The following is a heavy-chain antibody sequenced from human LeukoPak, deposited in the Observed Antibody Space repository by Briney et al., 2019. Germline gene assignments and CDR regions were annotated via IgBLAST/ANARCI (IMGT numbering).Heavy chain of an antibody. J-gene: IGHJ4*02. CDR2: IWYDGSTK. Sequence: PGGSLRLSCAASGLTFSNYGMHWVRQAPGRGLEWVAVIWYDGSTKYYADSVKGRFTISRDNSKNMLYLQMNSLRVEETAVYYCAANFDFWGQGTLVTVSS. CDR3: AANFDF. V-gene: IGHV3-33*01. CDR1: GLTFSNYG.